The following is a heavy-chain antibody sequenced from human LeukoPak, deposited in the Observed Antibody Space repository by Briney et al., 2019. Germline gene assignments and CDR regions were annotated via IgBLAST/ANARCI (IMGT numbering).Heavy chain of an antibody. Sequence: QPGGSLRLSCAASGFTFSNYEMNGVRQAPGKGLDGVSYITSGGDIIYYADSVKGRFTISRDNAKNSLYLQMNSLRVEDTAVYYCARYRADAGSYDALDVWGQGTMVTVSS. J-gene: IGHJ3*01. CDR2: ITSGGDII. CDR3: ARYRADAGSYDALDV. V-gene: IGHV3-48*03. D-gene: IGHD3-10*01. CDR1: GFTFSNYE.